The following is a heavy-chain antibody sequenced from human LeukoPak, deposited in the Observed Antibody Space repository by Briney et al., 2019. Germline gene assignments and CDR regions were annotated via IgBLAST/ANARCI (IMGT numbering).Heavy chain of an antibody. CDR1: GFTFFNYA. Sequence: GGSLRLSCAASGFTFFNYAMTWVRQAPGKGLEWVSGISGSGGSTYYADSVKGRLTISRDNSKNTLYLQMNSLRAEDTAIYYCTRVGYIDEGIDYWGQGTLVTVSS. V-gene: IGHV3-23*01. J-gene: IGHJ4*02. CDR3: TRVGYIDEGIDY. CDR2: ISGSGGST. D-gene: IGHD5-24*01.